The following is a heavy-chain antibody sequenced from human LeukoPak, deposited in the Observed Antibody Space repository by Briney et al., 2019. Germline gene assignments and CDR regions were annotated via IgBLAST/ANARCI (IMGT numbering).Heavy chain of an antibody. D-gene: IGHD3-10*02. Sequence: PGRSLRLSCAASGFTFSSYGMHWVRQAPGKGLEWVAVISYDGSNKYYAGSVKGRFTISRDNSKNTLYLQMNSLRAEDTAVYYCAELGITMIGGVWGKGTTVTISS. CDR1: GFTFSSYG. V-gene: IGHV3-30*18. CDR2: ISYDGSNK. CDR3: AELGITMIGGV. J-gene: IGHJ6*04.